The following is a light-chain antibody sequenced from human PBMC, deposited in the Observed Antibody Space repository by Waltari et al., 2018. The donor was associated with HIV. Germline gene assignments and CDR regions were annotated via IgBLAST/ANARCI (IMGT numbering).Light chain of an antibody. Sequence: QSVLNQPPSASGTPGQRVTISCSGSRSNIGNNDVYWFQQLPGTAPKLLIYRNNQRPSGVPDRFTGSKSGTSVSLAISGLRSEDEADYYCDAWDDSLSGRVFGGGTKLTVL. CDR3: DAWDDSLSGRV. CDR1: RSNIGNND. J-gene: IGLJ3*02. CDR2: RNN. V-gene: IGLV1-47*01.